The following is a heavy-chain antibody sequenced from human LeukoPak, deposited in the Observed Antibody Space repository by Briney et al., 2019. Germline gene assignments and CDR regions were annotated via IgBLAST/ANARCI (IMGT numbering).Heavy chain of an antibody. CDR2: ISAYNGNT. D-gene: IGHD3-16*01. J-gene: IGHJ4*02. V-gene: IGHV1-18*01. CDR3: ARETTEGGGEETFDY. Sequence: ASVKVSCKASGYTFTSYGISWVRQAPGQGLEWMGWISAYNGNTNYAQKLQGRVTMTTDTSTSTAYMELRSLRSDDTAVYYCARETTEGGGEETFDYWGQGTLVTVSS. CDR1: GYTFTSYG.